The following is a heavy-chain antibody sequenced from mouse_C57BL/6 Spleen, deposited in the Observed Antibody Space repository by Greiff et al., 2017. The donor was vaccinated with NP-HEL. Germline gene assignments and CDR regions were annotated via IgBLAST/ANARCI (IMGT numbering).Heavy chain of an antibody. D-gene: IGHD1-1*01. CDR2: ISYDGSN. Sequence: DVKLQESGPGLVKPSQSLSLTCSVTGYSITSGYYWNWIRQFPGNKLEWMGYISYDGSNNYNPSLKNRISITRDTSKNQFFLKLNSVTTEDTATYYCARDRSTTGFDYWGQGTTLTVSS. J-gene: IGHJ2*01. CDR1: GYSITSGYY. CDR3: ARDRSTTGFDY. V-gene: IGHV3-6*01.